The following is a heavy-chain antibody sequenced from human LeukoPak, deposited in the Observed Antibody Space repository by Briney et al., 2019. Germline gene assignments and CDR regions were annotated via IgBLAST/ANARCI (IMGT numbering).Heavy chain of an antibody. CDR1: GFTFSDYS. Sequence: GGSLRLSCAASGFTFSDYSMNWVRQAPGKGLEWVSYISSSSYTKYYADSVKGRFTISRDNAKNSLYLQMNSLRAEDTAVYYCARNRGDPSYFDYWGQGTLVTVSS. CDR2: ISSSSYTK. J-gene: IGHJ4*02. V-gene: IGHV3-48*01. CDR3: ARNRGDPSYFDY. D-gene: IGHD4-17*01.